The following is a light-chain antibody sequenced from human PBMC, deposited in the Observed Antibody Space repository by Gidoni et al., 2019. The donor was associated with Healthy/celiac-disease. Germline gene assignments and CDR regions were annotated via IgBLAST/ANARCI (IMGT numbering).Light chain of an antibody. V-gene: IGKV3-11*01. Sequence: IVLTQSPATLSLSPGERATLSCRASQSVSSYLAWYQQKPGQAPRLLIYDASNRATGIPARFSGSGSGTDLTLTIRRLEPEDFAVYYWQQRSNWRTFGGGTKVEIK. CDR2: DAS. CDR1: QSVSSY. J-gene: IGKJ4*01. CDR3: QQRSNWRT.